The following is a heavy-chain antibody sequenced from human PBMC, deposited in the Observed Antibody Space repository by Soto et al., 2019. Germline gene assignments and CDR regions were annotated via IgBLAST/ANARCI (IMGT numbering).Heavy chain of an antibody. CDR2: IYYSGST. CDR3: ASYGDYVDY. J-gene: IGHJ4*02. CDR1: GGSISSYY. Sequence: SETLSLTCTVSGGSISSYYWSWIRQPPGKGLEWIGYIYYSGSTNYNPSLKSRVTISVDASKNQFSLKLSSVTAADTAVYYCASYGDYVDYWGQGTLVTVSS. D-gene: IGHD4-17*01. V-gene: IGHV4-59*01.